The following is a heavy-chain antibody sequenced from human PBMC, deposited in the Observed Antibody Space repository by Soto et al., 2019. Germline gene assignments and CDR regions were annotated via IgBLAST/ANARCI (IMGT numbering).Heavy chain of an antibody. J-gene: IGHJ5*02. V-gene: IGHV3-23*01. Sequence: GGSLRLSCAASGFTFSSYAMSWVRQAPGKGLEWVSAISGSGGSTYYADSVKGRFTISRDNSKNTLYLQMNSLRAEDTAVYYCAKAHYDFWSGYYPFDPWGQGTLVTVSS. D-gene: IGHD3-3*01. CDR2: ISGSGGST. CDR1: GFTFSSYA. CDR3: AKAHYDFWSGYYPFDP.